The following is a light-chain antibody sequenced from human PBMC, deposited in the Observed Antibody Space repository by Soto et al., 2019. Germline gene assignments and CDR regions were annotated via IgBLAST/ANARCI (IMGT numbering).Light chain of an antibody. CDR2: GAS. Sequence: EIVLTQSPGTLSLSPGERATLSCRASQSVSSAYSAWYQQKPGQAPRLLISGASSRATGIPDRFSGSGSGTDFSLTISGLEPEDFAVYYCQQYGGSVPITFGQGTRLDIK. V-gene: IGKV3-20*01. J-gene: IGKJ5*01. CDR3: QQYGGSVPIT. CDR1: QSVSSAY.